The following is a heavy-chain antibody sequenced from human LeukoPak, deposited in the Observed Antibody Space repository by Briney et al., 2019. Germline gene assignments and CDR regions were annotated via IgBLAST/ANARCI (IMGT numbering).Heavy chain of an antibody. J-gene: IGHJ6*02. CDR2: IYPGDSDT. D-gene: IGHD2-2*01. CDR1: GYGFTSYW. V-gene: IGHV5-51*01. CDR3: ARHRGCTSSTCYVDYYYGMDV. Sequence: GESLKISWKGSGYGFTSYWIAWVRQMPGKGLEWMGIIYPGDSDTRYSPSFQGQVTISADKSISTAYLQWSSLKASDTAMYYCARHRGCTSSTCYVDYYYGMDVWGQGTTVTVSS.